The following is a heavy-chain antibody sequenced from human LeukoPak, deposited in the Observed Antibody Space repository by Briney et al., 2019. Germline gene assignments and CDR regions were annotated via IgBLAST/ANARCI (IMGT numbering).Heavy chain of an antibody. D-gene: IGHD6-19*01. CDR2: IYYSGST. J-gene: IGHJ3*02. Sequence: SETLSLTCTVSGGSISSYYWSWIRQPPGKGLEWIGYIYYSGSTNYNPSLKSRVTISVDTPKNQFSLKLSSVTAADTAVYYCARRGSGWYFGAFDIWGQGTMVTVSS. V-gene: IGHV4-59*08. CDR1: GGSISSYY. CDR3: ARRGSGWYFGAFDI.